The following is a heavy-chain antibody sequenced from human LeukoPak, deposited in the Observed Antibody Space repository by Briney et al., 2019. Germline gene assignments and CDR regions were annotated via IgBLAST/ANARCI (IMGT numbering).Heavy chain of an antibody. CDR1: GFTVSSKY. J-gene: IGHJ4*02. CDR2: IYSGGST. D-gene: IGHD2-21*01. CDR3: AKAPVTSCRGAYCYPFDS. Sequence: GGSLRLSCAASGFTVSSKYMSWVRQAPGKGLEWVSVIYSGGSTHYADSVKGRFTISRDNSKNTLYLQMNSLRAEDAAVYFCAKAPVTSCRGAYCYPFDSWGQGTLVTVSS. V-gene: IGHV3-53*01.